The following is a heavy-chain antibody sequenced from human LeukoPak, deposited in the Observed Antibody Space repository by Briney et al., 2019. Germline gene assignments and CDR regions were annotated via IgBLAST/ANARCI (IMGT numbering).Heavy chain of an antibody. CDR2: INHSGST. CDR3: ARGSGSTWYV. J-gene: IGHJ4*02. V-gene: IGHV4-34*01. D-gene: IGHD6-13*01. Sequence: PSETLSLTCAVYGGSFSGYYWSWIRQPPGKGLEWIGEINHSGSTNYNPSLKSRVTISVDTSKNQFSLKLSSVTAADPAVYYCARGSGSTWYVWGQGTLVTVSS. CDR1: GGSFSGYY.